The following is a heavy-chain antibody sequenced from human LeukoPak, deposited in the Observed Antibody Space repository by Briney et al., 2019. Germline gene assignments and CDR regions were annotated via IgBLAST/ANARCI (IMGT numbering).Heavy chain of an antibody. CDR3: ARGAWELPVNYYYYYMDV. Sequence: ASVKVSCKASGYTFTSNYMHWVRQAPGQGLEWMGIINPSGGTTIYAQKFQGRVTMTRDTSTSTVYMELSSLRSEDTAVYYCARGAWELPVNYYYYYMDVWGKGTTVTVSS. CDR2: INPSGGTT. CDR1: GYTFTSNY. J-gene: IGHJ6*03. D-gene: IGHD1-26*01. V-gene: IGHV1-46*01.